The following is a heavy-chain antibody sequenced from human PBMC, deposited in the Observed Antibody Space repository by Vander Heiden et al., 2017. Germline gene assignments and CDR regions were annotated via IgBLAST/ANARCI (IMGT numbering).Heavy chain of an antibody. CDR2: INRGGST. V-gene: IGHV4-34*01. J-gene: IGHJ6*02. CDR1: GGSLTGFS. CDR3: ARGLETVSQSSPV. D-gene: IGHD4-17*01. Sequence: QVQLQQWGAGLLRPSETLSLACAVLGGSLTGFSWGWSRQPPGKGLEWIGEINRGGSTNYNPSLKSRVTSSVDTSNNQFSLRLSSVTAADTAVYYGARGLETVSQSSPVWGQGTTVTVSS.